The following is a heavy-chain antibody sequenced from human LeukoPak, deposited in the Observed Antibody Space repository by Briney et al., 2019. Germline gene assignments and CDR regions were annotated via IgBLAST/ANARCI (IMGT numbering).Heavy chain of an antibody. CDR1: GFTFSSYA. J-gene: IGHJ4*02. CDR3: ARDPSGNYSHSDY. CDR2: ISYDGSNK. D-gene: IGHD1-26*01. V-gene: IGHV3-30-3*01. Sequence: GGSLRLSCAASGFTFSSYAMHWVRQAPGKGLEWVAVISYDGSNKYYADSVKGRFTVSRDSSKNTLYLQMNSLNTEDTAVYYCARDPSGNYSHSDYWGLGTLVTVSS.